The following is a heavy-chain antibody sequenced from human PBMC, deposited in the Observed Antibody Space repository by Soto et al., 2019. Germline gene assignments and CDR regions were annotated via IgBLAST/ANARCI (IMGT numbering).Heavy chain of an antibody. CDR2: IYWDDDK. J-gene: IGHJ4*02. CDR1: GVSLTTSGVR. Sequence: QITLRESGPTLVQPTQTLTLTCTLSGVSLTTSGVRVGWIRQPPGKALGWLARIYWDDDKPFSPSLKSRLAITRDTSKTQVVITRTDMAPVDTAIYYGTTRQRTVVVRARFALWGQGSQVPVSS. D-gene: IGHD2-15*01. CDR3: TTRQRTVVVRARFAL. V-gene: IGHV2-5*02.